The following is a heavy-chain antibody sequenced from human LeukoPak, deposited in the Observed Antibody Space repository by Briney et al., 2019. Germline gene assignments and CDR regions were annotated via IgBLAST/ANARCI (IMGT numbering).Heavy chain of an antibody. D-gene: IGHD6-13*01. J-gene: IGHJ3*02. V-gene: IGHV3-30*18. CDR1: GFTFSSYG. CDR3: AKARRERWYGDAFDI. CDR2: ISHDGNNK. Sequence: GGSLRLSCAASGFTFSSYGMHWVRQAPGKGLEWVTVISHDGNNKYYADSVKGRFTVSRDNSKNTLDLQMNSLRPEDTAVYYCAKARRERWYGDAFDIWGQRTMVTVSS.